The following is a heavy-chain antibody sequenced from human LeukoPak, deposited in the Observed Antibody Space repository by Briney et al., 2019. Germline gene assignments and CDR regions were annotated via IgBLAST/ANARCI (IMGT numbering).Heavy chain of an antibody. Sequence: PSETLSLTCTVSGGSISSSSYYWGWIRQPPGKGLEWIGSIYYSGSTYYNPSLKSRVTISVDTSKNQFSLKLSSVTAADTAVYYCARAITIFGVVTQSYYFDYWGQGTLVTVSS. V-gene: IGHV4-39*07. CDR3: ARAITIFGVVTQSYYFDY. D-gene: IGHD3-3*01. J-gene: IGHJ4*02. CDR1: GGSISSSSYY. CDR2: IYYSGST.